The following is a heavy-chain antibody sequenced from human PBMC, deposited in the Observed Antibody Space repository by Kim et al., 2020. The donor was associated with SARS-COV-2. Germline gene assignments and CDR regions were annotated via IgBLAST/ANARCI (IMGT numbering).Heavy chain of an antibody. V-gene: IGHV4-39*07. Sequence: SETLSLTCTVSGGSISSSSYYWGWIRQPPGKGLELIGSIYYSGSTFYNPSLKSRVIISVDTSKNQFSLRLSSVTAADTAVYYCARLGQWPGGRNWYFDLWGRGTLVTVSS. J-gene: IGHJ2*01. CDR2: IYYSGST. CDR3: ARLGQWPGGRNWYFDL. CDR1: GGSISSSSYY. D-gene: IGHD6-19*01.